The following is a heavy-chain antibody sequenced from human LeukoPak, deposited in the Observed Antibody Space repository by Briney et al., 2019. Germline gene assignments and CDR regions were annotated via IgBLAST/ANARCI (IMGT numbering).Heavy chain of an antibody. Sequence: LETLSLTCAVSGYSISSGHYWGWIRQPPGRGLEWIGSIYHRGTTYYNPSLTSRVTISVDTSKNQFSLKLSSVTAADTAVYYCARTGGYYYGSATYYNPDYWGRGTLVTVSS. CDR2: IYHRGTT. CDR1: GYSISSGHY. D-gene: IGHD3-10*01. V-gene: IGHV4-38-2*01. J-gene: IGHJ4*02. CDR3: ARTGGYYYGSATYYNPDY.